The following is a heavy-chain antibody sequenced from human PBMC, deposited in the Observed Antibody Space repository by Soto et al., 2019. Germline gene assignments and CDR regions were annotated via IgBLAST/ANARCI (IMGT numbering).Heavy chain of an antibody. D-gene: IGHD1-26*01. CDR3: ARDLLSGRYGMDV. CDR2: VRNSGST. J-gene: IGHJ6*02. Sequence: QVQLQESGPGLVKPSETLSLTCTVSGGSINSDYWSWIRQPPEKGLEWIGYVRNSGSTNYNPSLKGRVTLSVNTSKNQFSLKLSSVTAADTGVYYCARDLLSGRYGMDVWGQGTTVTVSS. V-gene: IGHV4-59*01. CDR1: GGSINSDY.